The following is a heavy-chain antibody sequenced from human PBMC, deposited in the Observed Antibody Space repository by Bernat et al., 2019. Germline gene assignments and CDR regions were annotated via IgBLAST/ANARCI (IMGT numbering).Heavy chain of an antibody. V-gene: IGHV3-23*01. D-gene: IGHD2-15*01. CDR1: GFTFSSYA. CDR2: ISGSSGST. Sequence: EVQLLESGGGLVQPGGSLRLSCAASGFTFSSYAMSWVRQAPGKGLEWVSAISGSSGSTYYADSVKGRFTISSDNSKNTLYLQMNSLRAEDTAVYYGAKDRIGRGGGSCLDYWGQGTLVTVSS. CDR3: AKDRIGRGGGSCLDY. J-gene: IGHJ4*02.